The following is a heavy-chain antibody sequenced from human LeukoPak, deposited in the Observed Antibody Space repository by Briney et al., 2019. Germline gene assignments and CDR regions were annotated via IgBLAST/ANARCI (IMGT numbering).Heavy chain of an antibody. Sequence: SETLSLTCTVSGGSISSYYWSWIRQPPGKGLEWIGYIYYSGSTNYNPSLKSRVTISVDTSKSQFSLRLSSVTAADTAVYYCAREVAAAAIDFWGQGTLVTVSS. V-gene: IGHV4-59*01. CDR2: IYYSGST. D-gene: IGHD2-2*02. CDR3: AREVAAAAIDF. J-gene: IGHJ4*02. CDR1: GGSISSYY.